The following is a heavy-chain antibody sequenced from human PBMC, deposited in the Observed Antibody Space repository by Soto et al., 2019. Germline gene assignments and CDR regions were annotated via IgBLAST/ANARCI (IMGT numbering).Heavy chain of an antibody. D-gene: IGHD6-25*01. CDR3: ARPATDYYYYGMDV. CDR2: ISYDGINK. V-gene: IGHV3-30-3*01. Sequence: QVQVVESGGGVVQPGRSLRLSCAASGFTFSSHAMHWVRQAPGKGLEWVALISYDGINKYCADSVKGRFTISRDNSKNTIDLQMNSLRVEDTAVYFCARPATDYYYYGMDVWGQGTTVTVSS. CDR1: GFTFSSHA. J-gene: IGHJ6*02.